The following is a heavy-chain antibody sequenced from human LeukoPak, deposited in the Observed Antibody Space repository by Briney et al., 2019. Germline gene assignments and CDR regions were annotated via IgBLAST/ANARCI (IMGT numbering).Heavy chain of an antibody. J-gene: IGHJ4*02. CDR2: ISVSGSRI. Sequence: PGGSLRLSCTASGFTFSSYWMSWVRQAPGKGLEWVSDISVSGSRIYYADSVKGRFTISRDNSKNTLYLQMNSLRAEDTAVYYCAKEGRSSWYFHEVDYWGQGTLVTVSS. D-gene: IGHD6-13*01. V-gene: IGHV3-23*01. CDR3: AKEGRSSWYFHEVDY. CDR1: GFTFSSYW.